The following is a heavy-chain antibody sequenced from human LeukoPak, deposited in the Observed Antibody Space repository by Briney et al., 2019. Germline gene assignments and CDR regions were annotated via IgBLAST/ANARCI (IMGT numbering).Heavy chain of an antibody. CDR3: VREGMTRGVVTGMVV. CDR1: GFSFSTYS. V-gene: IGHV3-21*01. D-gene: IGHD3-10*01. J-gene: IGHJ6*02. Sequence: GGSLRLSCVGSGFSFSTYSMDWVRQAPGKGLEWVSSISGTSTHIYYADSLKGRVTISRDNANNSLFLQMNSLRAEDTAVYYCVREGMTRGVVTGMVVWGQGTTVTVSS. CDR2: ISGTSTHI.